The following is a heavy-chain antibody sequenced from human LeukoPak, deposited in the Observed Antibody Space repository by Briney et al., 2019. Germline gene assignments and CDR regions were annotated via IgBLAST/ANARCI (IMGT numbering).Heavy chain of an antibody. CDR3: ARLGSYHDF. D-gene: IGHD1-26*01. V-gene: IGHV4-4*09. CDR1: GASISNYY. Sequence: PSETLSLTCTVSGASISNYYWSWIRQTPEKGLEWMGHIHSSGGGSYYPSLKSRLTLSIDTSRNQLSLKLPSVTAADTAVYFCARLGSYHDFWGQGALVTVSS. CDR2: IHSSGGG. J-gene: IGHJ4*02.